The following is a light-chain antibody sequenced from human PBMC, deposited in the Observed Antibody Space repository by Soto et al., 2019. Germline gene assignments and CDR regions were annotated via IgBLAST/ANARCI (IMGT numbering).Light chain of an antibody. CDR1: VGL. CDR3: CLYVGGRTYV. J-gene: IGLJ1*01. Sequence: QSALTQPASVSGSPGQSITISCTGTVGLVSWYQQHPGKVPKLIIYDDTKWPSGVSSRFSGSKSGNTASLTISGLQTEDEADYYCCLYVGGRTYVFGTGTKVTVL. CDR2: DDT. V-gene: IGLV2-23*01.